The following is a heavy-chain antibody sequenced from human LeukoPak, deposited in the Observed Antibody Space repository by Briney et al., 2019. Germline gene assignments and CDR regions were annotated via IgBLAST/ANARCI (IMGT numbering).Heavy chain of an antibody. J-gene: IGHJ4*02. CDR1: GFTFSSYS. CDR3: ARDLEGSGSYFY. CDR2: ISSSSSYI. D-gene: IGHD3-10*01. V-gene: IGHV3-21*01. Sequence: GGSLRLSCAASGFTFSSYSMNWVRQAPGKGLEWVSSISSSSSYIYYADSVKGRFTISRDNAKNSLYLQMNSLRAEDTAVYYCARDLEGSGSYFYWGQGTLVTVSS.